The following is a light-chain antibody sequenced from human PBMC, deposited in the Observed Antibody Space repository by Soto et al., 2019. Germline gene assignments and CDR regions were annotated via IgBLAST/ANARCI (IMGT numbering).Light chain of an antibody. Sequence: QPVLTQSPSASASLGASVKLTCTLSSGHRSYAIAWHQQQPEKGPRDLMKVNSDGTHIKGDGIPDRFSGSSSGAERYLTIFSLQSEDEADYYCQTWDTGIGVFGGGTKLTVL. CDR1: SGHRSYA. CDR3: QTWDTGIGV. J-gene: IGLJ3*02. V-gene: IGLV4-69*02. CDR2: VNSDGTH.